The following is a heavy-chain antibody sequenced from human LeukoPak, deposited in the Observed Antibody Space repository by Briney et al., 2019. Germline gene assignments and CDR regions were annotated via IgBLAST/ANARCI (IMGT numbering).Heavy chain of an antibody. CDR3: ARDPLTGTFDP. Sequence: PSETLSLTCTVSGGSISSGSYYLSWIRQPAGKGLEWIGRIYTSGSTNYNPSLKSRVTISVDTSKNQFSLKLSSVTAADTAVYYCARDPLTGTFDPWGQGTLVTVSS. CDR2: IYTSGST. D-gene: IGHD1-7*01. V-gene: IGHV4-61*02. J-gene: IGHJ5*02. CDR1: GGSISSGSYY.